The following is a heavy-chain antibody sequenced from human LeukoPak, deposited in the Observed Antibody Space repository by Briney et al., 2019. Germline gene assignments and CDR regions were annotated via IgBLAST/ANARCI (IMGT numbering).Heavy chain of an antibody. CDR2: ISGSGGST. V-gene: IGHV3-23*01. D-gene: IGHD3-3*01. Sequence: GGSLRLSCAASGFTFSSYAMSWVRQAPGKGLEWVSAISGSGGSTYYADSVKGRFTISRDNSKNTLYLQMNSLRAEDTAVYYCAKDLSHSDFWSGYYWDYWGQGTLVIVSS. CDR3: AKDLSHSDFWSGYYWDY. CDR1: GFTFSSYA. J-gene: IGHJ4*02.